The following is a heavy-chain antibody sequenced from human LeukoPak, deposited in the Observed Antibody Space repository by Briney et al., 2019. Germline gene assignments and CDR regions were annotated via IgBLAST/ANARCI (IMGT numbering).Heavy chain of an antibody. CDR3: ARDPYTAMVFDYYYMDV. CDR2: IIPVFVTA. D-gene: IGHD5-18*01. J-gene: IGHJ6*03. V-gene: IGHV1-69*05. CDR1: GGTFISYA. Sequence: SVKVSCKASGGTFISYASRWVRQAQGQGLEWMVRIIPVFVTANYSQKVQGRVTITTDESTRTAYMELSSLRSEDTAVYYCARDPYTAMVFDYYYMDVWGKGTTVTVSS.